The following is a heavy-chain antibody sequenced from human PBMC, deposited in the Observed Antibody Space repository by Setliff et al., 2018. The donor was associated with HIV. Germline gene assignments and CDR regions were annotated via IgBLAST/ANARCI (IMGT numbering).Heavy chain of an antibody. J-gene: IGHJ4*02. Sequence: SGPTLVNPTQTLTLTCTFSGFSLSTSGVGVGWIRQPPGKALEWLALIYWDDDKRYSPSLKGRFTISRDNAKNSLYLQMNSLTAEDTAVYYCARDSGTTVGATGPGYWGQGTLVTVSS. V-gene: IGHV2-5*02. CDR3: ARDSGTTVGATGPGY. CDR1: GFSLSTSGVG. D-gene: IGHD1-26*01. CDR2: IYWDDDK.